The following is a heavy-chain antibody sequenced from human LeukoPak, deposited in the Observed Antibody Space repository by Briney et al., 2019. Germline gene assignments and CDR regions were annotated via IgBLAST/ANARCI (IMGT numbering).Heavy chain of an antibody. J-gene: IGHJ4*02. V-gene: IGHV4-61*02. D-gene: IGHD6-13*01. CDR1: GGSISSGSYY. Sequence: SQTLSLTCTVSGGSISSGSYYWSWIRQPAGKGLEWIGRIYTSGSTNYNPSLKSRVTISVDTSKNQFYLKLSSVTAADTAVYYCARDSRYSISWYRPRYYFDYWGQGTLVTVSS. CDR2: IYTSGST. CDR3: ARDSRYSISWYRPRYYFDY.